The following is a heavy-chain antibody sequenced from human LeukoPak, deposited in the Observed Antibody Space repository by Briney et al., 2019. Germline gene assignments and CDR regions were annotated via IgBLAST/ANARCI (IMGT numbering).Heavy chain of an antibody. CDR1: GYTFTSYD. CDR3: ARDRRHYYDSSGYYPNYFDY. V-gene: IGHV1-69*04. J-gene: IGHJ4*02. D-gene: IGHD3-22*01. CDR2: IIPILGIA. Sequence: GASVKVSCKASGYTFTSYDINWVRQAPGQGLEWMGRIIPILGIANYAQKFQGRVTITADKSTSTAYMELSSLRSEDTAVYYCARDRRHYYDSSGYYPNYFDYWGQGTLVTVSS.